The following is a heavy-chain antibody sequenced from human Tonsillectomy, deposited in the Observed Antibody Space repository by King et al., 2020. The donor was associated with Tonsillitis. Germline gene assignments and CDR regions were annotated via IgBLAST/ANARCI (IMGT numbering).Heavy chain of an antibody. CDR2: ISYDGSNK. Sequence: VQLVESGGGVVQPGRSLRLSCAASGFTFGSYDMHWVRQAPGKGREWVAVISYDGSNKYYADSVKGRFTISRDNSKKKVYLQMNSLRAEDTAVYYCAKDLYYYDSSGYLDYWGQGTLVTVSS. D-gene: IGHD3-22*01. J-gene: IGHJ4*02. CDR3: AKDLYYYDSSGYLDY. CDR1: GFTFGSYD. V-gene: IGHV3-30*18.